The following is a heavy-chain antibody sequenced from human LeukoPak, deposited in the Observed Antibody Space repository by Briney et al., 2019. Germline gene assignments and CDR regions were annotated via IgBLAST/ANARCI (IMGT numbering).Heavy chain of an antibody. Sequence: GGSLRPSCAASGFTFSSYSMNWVRQAPGKGLEWVSSISSSNSYIYNADSVKGRSTISRDNAKNSLYLQMNSLRAEDTAVYYCARDQGLLVVAGRFGYWGQGTLVTVSS. J-gene: IGHJ4*02. CDR2: ISSSNSYI. V-gene: IGHV3-21*01. D-gene: IGHD6-19*01. CDR3: ARDQGLLVVAGRFGY. CDR1: GFTFSSYS.